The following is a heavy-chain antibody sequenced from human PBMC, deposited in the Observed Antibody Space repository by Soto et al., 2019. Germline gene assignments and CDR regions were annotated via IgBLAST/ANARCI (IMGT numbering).Heavy chain of an antibody. Sequence: QLPLQESGSGLVKPSQTLSLTCAVSGGSISSGGYSWSWIRQPPGKGLEWIGYIYHSGSTYYNPSLXSXXTISVDRSKNQFSLRLSSVTAADTAVYYCARVPDRWGQGTLVTVSS. CDR2: IYHSGST. V-gene: IGHV4-30-2*01. J-gene: IGHJ5*02. D-gene: IGHD2-2*01. CDR1: GGSISSGGYS. CDR3: ARVPDR.